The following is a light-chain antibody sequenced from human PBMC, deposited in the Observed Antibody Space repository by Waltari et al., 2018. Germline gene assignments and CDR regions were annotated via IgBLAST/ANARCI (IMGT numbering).Light chain of an antibody. V-gene: IGKV3-15*01. CDR2: GAS. Sequence: MTQSPGTLSASPGERVTLSCRASQTVSSNLVWYKQIPGQPPRVLIYGASTRATGVPARFSGSWSATEFTLTISSLQSEDFAVYFCQQYNHWPWTFGQGTKVEVK. J-gene: IGKJ1*01. CDR3: QQYNHWPWT. CDR1: QTVSSN.